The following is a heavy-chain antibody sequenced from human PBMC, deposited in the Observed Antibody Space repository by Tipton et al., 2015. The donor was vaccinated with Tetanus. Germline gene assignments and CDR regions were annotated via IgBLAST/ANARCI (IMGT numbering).Heavy chain of an antibody. CDR1: GDSISSYY. D-gene: IGHD3-10*01. V-gene: IGHV4-59*01. CDR2: INSGST. J-gene: IGHJ3*02. CDR3: ARDEPFFSGGEDHVAFDI. Sequence: TLSLTCTVSGDSISSYYWNWIRQSPVKGLEWIGYINSGSTHYNPSLKSRVTISVDTSKNQFSLKLTSATTADTAVYFRARDEPFFSGGEDHVAFDIWGQGTLVTVSS.